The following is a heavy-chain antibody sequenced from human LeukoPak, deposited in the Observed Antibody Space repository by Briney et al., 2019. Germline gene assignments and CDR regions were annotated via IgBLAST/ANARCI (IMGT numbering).Heavy chain of an antibody. V-gene: IGHV3-43*01. D-gene: IGHD5-24*01. Sequence: PGGSLRLSCAASGFTFDDYTMHWVRQAPGKGLEWVSLISWDGGSTYYADSVKGRFTISRDNSKNSLYLQMNSLRTEDTALYYCAKDLGDGYNSVFDCWGQGTLVTVSS. J-gene: IGHJ4*02. CDR2: ISWDGGST. CDR1: GFTFDDYT. CDR3: AKDLGDGYNSVFDC.